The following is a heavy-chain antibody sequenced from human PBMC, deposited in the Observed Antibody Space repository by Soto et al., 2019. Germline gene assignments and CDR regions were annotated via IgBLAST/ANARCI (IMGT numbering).Heavy chain of an antibody. J-gene: IGHJ4*02. Sequence: PGESLKISCKGSGYSFTSYWIGWVRQMPGKGLEWMGIIYPGDSDTRYSPSFQGQVTISADKSVSTAYLQWSSLKASDTAMYYCARGRLVDEYSSSDPFDYWGQGTLVTVSS. CDR2: IYPGDSDT. CDR3: ARGRLVDEYSSSDPFDY. CDR1: GYSFTSYW. D-gene: IGHD6-6*01. V-gene: IGHV5-51*01.